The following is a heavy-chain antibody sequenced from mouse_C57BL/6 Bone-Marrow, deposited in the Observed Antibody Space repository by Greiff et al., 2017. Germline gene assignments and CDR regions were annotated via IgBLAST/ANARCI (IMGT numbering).Heavy chain of an antibody. V-gene: IGHV1-64*01. CDR3: APHYYGSSLAWFAY. D-gene: IGHD1-1*01. CDR1: GYTFTSYW. CDR2: IHPNSGST. J-gene: IGHJ3*01. Sequence: QVQLQQPGAELVKPGASVKLSCKASGYTFTSYWMHWVKQRPGQGLEWIGMIHPNSGSTNYNEKFKSKATLTVDKSSSTAYMQLSILTSEDSAVYYCAPHYYGSSLAWFAYWGQGTLVTVSA.